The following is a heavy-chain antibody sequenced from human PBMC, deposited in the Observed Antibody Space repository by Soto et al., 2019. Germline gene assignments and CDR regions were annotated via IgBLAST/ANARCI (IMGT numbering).Heavy chain of an antibody. Sequence: QVQLMQSGAEVNKPGSSVKVSCKASGGTFSTSAISWVRQAPGEGLEWVGGIMPVFATPDYAQKFQGRVTISADESTTTAYLELTSLTTDDPAVYYCARDKARQQLGGNYYYTSEVWGQGTGITVSS. CDR2: IMPVFATP. CDR1: GGTFSTSA. V-gene: IGHV1-69*12. J-gene: IGHJ6*02. D-gene: IGHD3-3*02. CDR3: ARDKARQQLGGNYYYTSEV.